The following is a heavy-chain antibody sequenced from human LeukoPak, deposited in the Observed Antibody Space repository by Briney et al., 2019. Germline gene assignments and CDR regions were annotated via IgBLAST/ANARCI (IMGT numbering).Heavy chain of an antibody. J-gene: IGHJ4*02. D-gene: IGHD6-13*01. CDR2: INSNGGST. Sequence: GGSLRLSCAASGFAFSAYGMHWVRQAPREGLEYVSAINSNGGSTYYANSVKGRFTVSRDNSKNTLYLQMGSLRGEDMAVYYCAREGSNGESDFWGQGTLVTVSS. V-gene: IGHV3-64*01. CDR1: GFAFSAYG. CDR3: AREGSNGESDF.